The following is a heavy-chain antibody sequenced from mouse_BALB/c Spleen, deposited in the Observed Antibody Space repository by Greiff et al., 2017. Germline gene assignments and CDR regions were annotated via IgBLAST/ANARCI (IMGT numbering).Heavy chain of an antibody. CDR1: GFAFSSYD. D-gene: IGHD2-3*01. J-gene: IGHJ4*01. Sequence: EVQLVESGGGLVKPGGSLKLSCAASGFAFSSYDMSWVRQTPEKRLEWVAYISSGGGSTYYPDTVKGRFTISRVNAKNTLYLQMSSLKSEDTAMYYCARHRGDGYYDYAMDYWGQGTSVTVSS. V-gene: IGHV5-12-1*01. CDR2: ISSGGGST. CDR3: ARHRGDGYYDYAMDY.